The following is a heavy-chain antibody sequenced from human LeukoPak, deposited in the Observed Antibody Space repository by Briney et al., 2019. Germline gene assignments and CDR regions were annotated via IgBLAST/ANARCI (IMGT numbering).Heavy chain of an antibody. Sequence: SETLSLTCAVYGGSFSGYYWSWIRQPPGKGLEWIGYIYHSGSTYYSPSLKSRVTISVDSSKNHFSLKLSSVTAADTAVYYCARAGYGDYEDAFDIWGQGTMVTVSS. CDR1: GGSFSGYY. CDR3: ARAGYGDYEDAFDI. D-gene: IGHD4-17*01. V-gene: IGHV4-30-2*01. J-gene: IGHJ3*02. CDR2: IYHSGST.